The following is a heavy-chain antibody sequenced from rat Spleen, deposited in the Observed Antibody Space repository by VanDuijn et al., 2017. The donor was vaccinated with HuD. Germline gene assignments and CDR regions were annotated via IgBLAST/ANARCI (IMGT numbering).Heavy chain of an antibody. Sequence: EVQLVESDGGLVQPGRSLKLSCAASGFTFSDYYMAWVRQAPTKGLEWVATLSYDGSSTYYRDSVKGRFTISRDNAKSTLYLQMDSLRSEDTATYYCAKYNSGYGVMDAWGQGASVTVSS. CDR1: GFTFSDYY. J-gene: IGHJ4*01. CDR3: AKYNSGYGVMDA. V-gene: IGHV5-29*01. D-gene: IGHD4-3*01. CDR2: LSYDGSST.